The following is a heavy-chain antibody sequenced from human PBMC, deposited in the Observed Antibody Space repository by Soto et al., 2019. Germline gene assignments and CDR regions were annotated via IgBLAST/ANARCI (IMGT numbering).Heavy chain of an antibody. CDR1: GGSFSGYQ. Sequence: QVQLQQWGAGLLKPSETLSLTCAVYGGSFSGYQWTWIRQTPGKGLEWIGEINDSGNINYNPSLKSRVTILVDTAEKKISLRLSSVTAADTAVYYCARGLILWFGELSRRGGYYYYMDVWGKGTSVTVSS. V-gene: IGHV4-34*01. J-gene: IGHJ6*03. CDR3: ARGLILWFGELSRRGGYYYYMDV. D-gene: IGHD3-10*01. CDR2: INDSGNI.